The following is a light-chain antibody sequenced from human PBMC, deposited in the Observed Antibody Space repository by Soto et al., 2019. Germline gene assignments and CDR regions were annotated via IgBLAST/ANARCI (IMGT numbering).Light chain of an antibody. V-gene: IGKV3-20*01. CDR2: GAS. CDR3: QQYDSWT. J-gene: IGKJ1*01. CDR1: QSVSNNY. Sequence: EIVLTQSPGTLSLSPGERATLSFRASQSVSNNYLAWYQQKPGQAPRLLIDGASNRATDIPDRFSGSGSGTDFTLTISRLEPEDFAVYYCQQYDSWTFGQGTKV.